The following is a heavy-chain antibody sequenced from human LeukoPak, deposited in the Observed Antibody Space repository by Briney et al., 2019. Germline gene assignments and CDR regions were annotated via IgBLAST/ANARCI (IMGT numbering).Heavy chain of an antibody. D-gene: IGHD3-22*01. CDR1: EVIFDNHN. CDR3: ARDQYSSSLGAFDI. Sequence: PGGSLRLSCAASEVIFDNHNINWVRQAPGKGLEWLSYISSSSVVFYADSVKGRFTISRHNARNSVYLQLNSLRDEDTAVYYCARDQYSSSLGAFDIWGQGTLVSVSS. CDR2: ISSSSVV. V-gene: IGHV3-48*02. J-gene: IGHJ3*02.